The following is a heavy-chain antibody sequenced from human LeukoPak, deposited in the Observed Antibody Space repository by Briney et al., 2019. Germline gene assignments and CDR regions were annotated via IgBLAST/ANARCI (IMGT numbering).Heavy chain of an antibody. CDR3: ARSATSSSSRINWLDA. V-gene: IGHV3-21*01. CDR2: ITSSSSYI. Sequence: PGGSLRLSCTASGFTFSTYSMNWVRQAPGKGLEWVSSITSSSSYIFYVDSVKVRFTISRDNAKNSLHLQMDSLRAEDSAVYYCARSATSSSSRINWLDAWGQGTLVTVSS. CDR1: GFTFSTYS. D-gene: IGHD6-6*01. J-gene: IGHJ5*02.